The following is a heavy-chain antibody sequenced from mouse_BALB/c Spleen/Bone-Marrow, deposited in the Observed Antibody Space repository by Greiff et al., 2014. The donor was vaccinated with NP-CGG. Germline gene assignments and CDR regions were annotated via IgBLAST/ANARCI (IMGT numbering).Heavy chain of an antibody. CDR3: ARPPYYGHTMDY. Sequence: VQLKESGGGFVKPGGSLKLSCTASGFTLSTYAMSWVRQTPEKRLEWVATISSGGSYTYYVDSVKGRFTISRDNAKNTLYLQMSSLRSEDTAMYYCARPPYYGHTMDYWGQGTSVTVSS. CDR1: GFTLSTYA. CDR2: ISSGGSYT. J-gene: IGHJ4*01. V-gene: IGHV5-9-3*01. D-gene: IGHD2-10*01.